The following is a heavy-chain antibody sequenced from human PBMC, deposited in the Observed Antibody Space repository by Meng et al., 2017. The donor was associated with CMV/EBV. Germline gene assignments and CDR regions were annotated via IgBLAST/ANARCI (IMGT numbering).Heavy chain of an antibody. CDR2: ISAYNGNT. D-gene: IGHD2-21*01. J-gene: IGHJ4*02. Sequence: GYTFTSYGISWGRQAPGQGLEWMGWISAYNGNTNYAQKLQGRVTMTTDTSTSTAYMELRSLRSDDTAVYYCARAAYCGGDCYPNFDYWGQGTLVTVSS. CDR3: ARAAYCGGDCYPNFDY. CDR1: GYTFTSYG. V-gene: IGHV1-18*01.